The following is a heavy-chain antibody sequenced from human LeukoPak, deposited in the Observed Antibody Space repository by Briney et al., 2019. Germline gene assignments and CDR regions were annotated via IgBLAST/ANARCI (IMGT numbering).Heavy chain of an antibody. CDR1: GGSISNYY. CDR2: IPYAGST. D-gene: IGHD3-22*01. V-gene: IGHV4-59*01. Sequence: PSETLSLTCTVSGGSISNYYWNWIRQTPEKGLEWIGYIPYAGSTAYNPSLRSRVTISVDASKNQFSLSLSSVTAADTAVYYCARANFNYYDTSGYNYWGQGTLVTVSS. CDR3: ARANFNYYDTSGYNY. J-gene: IGHJ4*02.